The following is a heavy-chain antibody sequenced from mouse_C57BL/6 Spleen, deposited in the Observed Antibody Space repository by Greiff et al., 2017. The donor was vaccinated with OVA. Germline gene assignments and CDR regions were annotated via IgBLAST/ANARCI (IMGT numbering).Heavy chain of an antibody. D-gene: IGHD2-4*01. CDR2: INPNNGGN. CDR1: GYTFTDYN. Sequence: EVQLQQSGPELVKPGASVKIPCKASGYTFTDYNMDWVKQSHGTSLEWLGDINPNNGGNIYKQTFQGQATLTVVHSSSAAYMDLRSLTSEYTAVYYCARTCIIYYEYDGVCDCWGQGTTLTVSS. V-gene: IGHV1-18*01. CDR3: ARTCIIYYEYDGVCDC. J-gene: IGHJ2*01.